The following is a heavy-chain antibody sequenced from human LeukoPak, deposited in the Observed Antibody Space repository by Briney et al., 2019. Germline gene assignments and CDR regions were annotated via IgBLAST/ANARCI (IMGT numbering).Heavy chain of an antibody. CDR3: AIPPLSGTGSSRPLAGMDV. V-gene: IGHV3-23*01. CDR1: GFTFSSYA. D-gene: IGHD3-10*01. J-gene: IGHJ6*02. CDR2: ISGSGGST. Sequence: GGSLRLSCAASGFTFSSYAMSWVRQAPGKGLEWVSAISGSGGSTYYADSVKGRFTISRDNSKNTLYLQMNSLRAEDTAVYYCAIPPLSGTGSSRPLAGMDVWGQGTTVTVSS.